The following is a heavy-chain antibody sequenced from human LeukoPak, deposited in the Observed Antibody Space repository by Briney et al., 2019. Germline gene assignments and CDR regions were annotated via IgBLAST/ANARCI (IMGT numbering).Heavy chain of an antibody. CDR1: GFTFSSYA. CDR3: ASSRKQWLDFDY. V-gene: IGHV3-23*01. J-gene: IGHJ4*02. CDR2: ISGSGGST. Sequence: GGSLRLSCAASGFTFSSYAMSWVRQAPGKGLEWVSAISGSGGSTYYADSVKGRFTISRDNSKNTLYLQMNSLRAEDTAVYYCASSRKQWLDFDYWGQGTLVTVSS. D-gene: IGHD6-19*01.